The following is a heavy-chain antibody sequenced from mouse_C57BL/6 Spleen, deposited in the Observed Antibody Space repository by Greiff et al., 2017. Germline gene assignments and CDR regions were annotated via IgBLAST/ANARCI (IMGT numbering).Heavy chain of an antibody. V-gene: IGHV5-9*01. CDR3: ARHDSSGYVGYFDY. CDR1: GFTFSSHT. J-gene: IGHJ2*01. D-gene: IGHD3-2*02. CDR2: ISGGGGNT. Sequence: VESGGGLVKPGGSLKLSCAASGFTFSSHTMSWVRQTPEKRLEWVATISGGGGNTYYPDSVKGRFTISRDNAKNTLYLQMSSLRSEDTALYYCARHDSSGYVGYFDYWGQGTTLTVSS.